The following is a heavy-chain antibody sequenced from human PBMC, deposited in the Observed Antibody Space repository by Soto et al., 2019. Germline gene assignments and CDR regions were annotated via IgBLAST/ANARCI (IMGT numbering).Heavy chain of an antibody. CDR2: ISDSGGST. D-gene: IGHD3-9*01. V-gene: IGHV3-23*01. CDR1: GFIFSNYA. CDR3: AKDASLTSYYNWFDP. J-gene: IGHJ5*02. Sequence: GGSLRLSCAASGFIFSNYAMNWVRQAPGKGLEWVSSISDSGGSTYYADSVKGRFTISRDNSKTTMYLQMNSLRAEDTAVYYCAKDASLTSYYNWFDPWGQGTLVTVSS.